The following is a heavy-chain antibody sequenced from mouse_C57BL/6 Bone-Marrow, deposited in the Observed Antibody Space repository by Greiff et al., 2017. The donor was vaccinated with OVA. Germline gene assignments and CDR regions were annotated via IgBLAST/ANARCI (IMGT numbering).Heavy chain of an antibody. V-gene: IGHV2-2*01. CDR1: GFSLTSYG. Sequence: QVQLQQSGPGLVQPSQSLSITCTVSGFSLTSYGVHWVRQSPGKGLEWLGVIWSGGSTDYNAAFISRLSISKDNSKSQVFFKMKSLQADDTAIYYCASYGNYGRSWFAYWGQGTLVTVSA. D-gene: IGHD2-1*01. CDR2: IWSGGST. CDR3: ASYGNYGRSWFAY. J-gene: IGHJ3*01.